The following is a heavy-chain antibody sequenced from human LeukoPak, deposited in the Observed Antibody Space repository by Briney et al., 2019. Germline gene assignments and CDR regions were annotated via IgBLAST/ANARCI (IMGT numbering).Heavy chain of an antibody. CDR3: ARGGLWYYYMDV. CDR1: GFTFSSYA. Sequence: SGGSLRLSCAASGFTFSSYAMHWVRQAPGKGLEWVAVISYDGSNKYYADSVKGRFTISRDNSKNTLYLQMNSLRAEDTAVYYCARGGLWYYYMDVWGKGTTVTVSS. CDR2: ISYDGSNK. J-gene: IGHJ6*03. D-gene: IGHD6-25*01. V-gene: IGHV3-30-3*01.